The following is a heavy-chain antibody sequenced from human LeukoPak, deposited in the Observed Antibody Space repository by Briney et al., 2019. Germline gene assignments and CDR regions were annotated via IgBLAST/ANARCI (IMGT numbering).Heavy chain of an antibody. D-gene: IGHD3-10*01. CDR2: IKQDGSEK. Sequence: GGSLRLSCAASGFTFSSYWMSWVRQAPGKGLEWVANIKQDGSEKYYVDSVKGRFTISRDNAKNSLYLQMNSLRAEDTAVYYCAREAGYYGSGFYYFDYWGQGTLVTVSS. CDR3: AREAGYYGSGFYYFDY. CDR1: GFTFSSYW. V-gene: IGHV3-7*03. J-gene: IGHJ4*02.